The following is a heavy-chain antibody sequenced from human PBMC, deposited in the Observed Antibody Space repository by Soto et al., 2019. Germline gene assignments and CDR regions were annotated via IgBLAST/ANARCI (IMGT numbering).Heavy chain of an antibody. CDR2: IHDGGST. V-gene: IGHV4-59*11. CDR1: GGSSSSHL. D-gene: IGHD1-26*01. Sequence: SETLSLTCTVRGGSSSSHLSSSIRHPPGKGLESISYIHDGGSTNYNPSLKSRVTISVDTSKNHFSLRLTSVTAADTAVYFCARGRTVGGLFDYWGQGTKVTVSS. J-gene: IGHJ4*02. CDR3: ARGRTVGGLFDY.